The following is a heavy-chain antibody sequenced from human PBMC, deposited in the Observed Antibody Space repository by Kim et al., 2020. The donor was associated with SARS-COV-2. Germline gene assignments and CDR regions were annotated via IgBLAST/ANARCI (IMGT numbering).Heavy chain of an antibody. V-gene: IGHV5-51*01. D-gene: IGHD2-21*01. Sequence: GESLKISCKGSGYSFTSYWIGWVRQMPGKGLEWMGIIYPGDSDTRYSPSFQGQVTISADKSISTAYLQWSSLKASDTAMYYCARSYCGVGCYYDTFDIWGQGTMVTVSS. CDR2: IYPGDSDT. CDR1: GYSFTSYW. J-gene: IGHJ3*02. CDR3: ARSYCGVGCYYDTFDI.